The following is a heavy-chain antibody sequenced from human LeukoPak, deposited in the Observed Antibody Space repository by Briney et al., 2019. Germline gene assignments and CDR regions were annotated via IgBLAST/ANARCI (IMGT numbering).Heavy chain of an antibody. V-gene: IGHV4-34*01. J-gene: IGHJ4*02. CDR3: ACFGERSGIAVAGSDY. D-gene: IGHD6-19*01. Sequence: PSETLSLTCAVYGGSFSGYYWSWIRQPPGKGLEWIGEINHSGSTNYNPSLKSRVTISVDTSKNQFSLKLSSVTAADTAVYYCACFGERSGIAVAGSDYWGQGTLVTVSS. CDR2: INHSGST. CDR1: GGSFSGYY.